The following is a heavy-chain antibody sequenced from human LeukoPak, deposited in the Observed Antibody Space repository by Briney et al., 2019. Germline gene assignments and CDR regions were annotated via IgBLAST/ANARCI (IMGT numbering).Heavy chain of an antibody. CDR2: IYHSGST. Sequence: PSGTLSLTCAVSGGSISSSNWWRWVRQPPGKGLEWIGEIYHSGSTNYNPSLKSRVTISVDKSKNQFSLKLSSVTAADTAVYYCARGAYYYDSSGYPTPYYFDYWGQGTLVTVSS. J-gene: IGHJ4*02. CDR3: ARGAYYYDSSGYPTPYYFDY. V-gene: IGHV4-4*02. CDR1: GGSISSSNW. D-gene: IGHD3-22*01.